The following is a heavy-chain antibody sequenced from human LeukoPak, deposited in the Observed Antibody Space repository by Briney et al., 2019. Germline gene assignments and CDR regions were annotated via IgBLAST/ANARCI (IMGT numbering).Heavy chain of an antibody. Sequence: GGSLKISWKGSGYNFTSYWIGGVRQVPGKGLEWMGIIYPGDSDTRYSPSFQGQVTISADKSISTAYLQWSSLKASDTAMYYCARQSSGNRLRYWGQGTLVTVSS. CDR3: ARQSSGNRLRY. J-gene: IGHJ4*02. V-gene: IGHV5-51*01. D-gene: IGHD6-19*01. CDR2: IYPGDSDT. CDR1: GYNFTSYW.